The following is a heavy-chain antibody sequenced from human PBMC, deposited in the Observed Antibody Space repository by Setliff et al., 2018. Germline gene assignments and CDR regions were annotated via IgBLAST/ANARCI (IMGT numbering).Heavy chain of an antibody. Sequence: GGSLRLSCAASGFTFSSYWMSWVRQAPGKGLEWVANIKQDGSEKYYVDSVKGRFTISRDNAKNSLYLQMNSLRAEDTAVYYCARDIGYNFWSGYYTGDDAFDIWGQGTMVTVSS. J-gene: IGHJ3*02. CDR1: GFTFSSYW. CDR2: IKQDGSEK. V-gene: IGHV3-7*01. D-gene: IGHD3-3*01. CDR3: ARDIGYNFWSGYYTGDDAFDI.